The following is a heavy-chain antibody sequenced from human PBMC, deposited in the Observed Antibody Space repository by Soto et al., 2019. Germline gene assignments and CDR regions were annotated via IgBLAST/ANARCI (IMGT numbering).Heavy chain of an antibody. CDR1: RGTFIRYA. D-gene: IGHD4-17*01. J-gene: IGHJ5*02. V-gene: IGHV1-69*13. Sequence: SVQAYFKGSRGTFIRYAISWVRQAPGQGREWMGGIIPIFGTENYAQKFQGRVTITADESTSTAYMELSSLRSEDTAVYYCARDYRNGDKPNWFDPWGQGTLVTVSS. CDR3: ARDYRNGDKPNWFDP. CDR2: IIPIFGTE.